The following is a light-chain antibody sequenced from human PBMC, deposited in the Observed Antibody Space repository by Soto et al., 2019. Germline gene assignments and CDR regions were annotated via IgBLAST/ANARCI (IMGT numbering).Light chain of an antibody. CDR2: EGS. CDR3: CSHAGSSTRVV. CDR1: SSDVGSYNL. V-gene: IGLV2-23*01. J-gene: IGLJ2*01. Sequence: QSALTQPASVSGSPGQSITISCTGTSSDVGSYNLVSWYRQHPGKAPKLMIYEGSKRPSGVSNRFSGSKSGNTASLTISGLQAEDEADYYCCSHAGSSTRVVFGGGTKVTVL.